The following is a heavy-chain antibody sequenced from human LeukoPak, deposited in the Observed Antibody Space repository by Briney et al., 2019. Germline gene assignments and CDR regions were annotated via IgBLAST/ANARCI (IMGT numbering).Heavy chain of an antibody. J-gene: IGHJ5*02. CDR2: INPSGGST. CDR3: ARASLDSYCSGGSCYSNWFDP. CDR1: GYTFTSYY. Sequence: ASVKVSCKASGYTFTSYYMHWVRQAPGQGLEWMGIINPSGGSTSYARKFQGRVTMTRDTSTSTVYMELSGLRSEDTAVYYCARASLDSYCSGGSCYSNWFDPWGQGTLSPSPQ. V-gene: IGHV1-46*01. D-gene: IGHD2-15*01.